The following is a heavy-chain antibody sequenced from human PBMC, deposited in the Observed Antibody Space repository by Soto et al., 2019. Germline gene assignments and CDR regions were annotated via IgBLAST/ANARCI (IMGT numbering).Heavy chain of an antibody. V-gene: IGHV4-30-4*01. D-gene: IGHD2-2*01. CDR2: MYYSGST. Sequence: SETLSLTCTVSGDSISSGDYYWSWIRQPPGKGLEWIGYMYYSGSTNYNPSLKSRVTISVDTSKNQFSLKLSSVTAADTAVYYCARVTVPAPIGFAFDPWGQGTLVTVSS. CDR3: ARVTVPAPIGFAFDP. CDR1: GDSISSGDYY. J-gene: IGHJ5*02.